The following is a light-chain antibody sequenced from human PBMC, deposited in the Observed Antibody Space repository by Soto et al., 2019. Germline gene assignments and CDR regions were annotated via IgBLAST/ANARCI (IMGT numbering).Light chain of an antibody. V-gene: IGKV3-15*01. CDR3: QHYNNWPRT. J-gene: IGKJ1*01. Sequence: EIVMTQSPATLSVSPGERDTLSCRASQSVSSNLAWYQQKPGQAPRLLIYGASTRATGIPARFSGSGSGTEFTLTISSLQSEDFAVYYCQHYNNWPRTFGQGTKVEIK. CDR1: QSVSSN. CDR2: GAS.